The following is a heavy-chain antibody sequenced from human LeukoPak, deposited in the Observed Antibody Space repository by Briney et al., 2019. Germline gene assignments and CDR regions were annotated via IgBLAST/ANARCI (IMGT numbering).Heavy chain of an antibody. CDR2: MNPNSGNT. J-gene: IGHJ6*03. CDR3: ARGPGQQLVQVYYYYCMDV. Sequence: GASVKVSCKASGYTFTSYDINWVRQATGQGLEWMGWMNPNSGNTGYAQKFQGRVTITRNTSISTAYMELSSLRSEDTAVYYCARGPGQQLVQVYYYYCMDVWGKGTTVTVSS. CDR1: GYTFTSYD. V-gene: IGHV1-8*03. D-gene: IGHD6-13*01.